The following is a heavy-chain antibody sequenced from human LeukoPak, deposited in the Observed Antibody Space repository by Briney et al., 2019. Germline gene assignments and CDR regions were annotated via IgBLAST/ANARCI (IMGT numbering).Heavy chain of an antibody. CDR1: GFTFSSYA. CDR2: ISGSGGST. Sequence: PGGSLRLSCAASGFTFSSYAMSWVRQAPGKGLEWVSAISGSGGSTYYADSVKGRFTISRDNSKNTLYLQMNSLRAEDTAVYYCAKDSYYYDSSSYYVNWGQGTLVTVSS. J-gene: IGHJ4*02. CDR3: AKDSYYYDSSSYYVN. V-gene: IGHV3-23*01. D-gene: IGHD3-22*01.